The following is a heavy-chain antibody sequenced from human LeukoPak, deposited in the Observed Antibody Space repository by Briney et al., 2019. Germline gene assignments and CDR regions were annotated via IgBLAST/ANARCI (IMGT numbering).Heavy chain of an antibody. J-gene: IGHJ4*02. V-gene: IGHV3-23*01. CDR1: GFTFSSYG. CDR2: ISGSGGST. D-gene: IGHD3-10*01. Sequence: GGSLRLSCEASGFTFSSYGMSWVRQAPGKGLEWVSRISGSGGSTYYADSVKGPFTISRDNSMNTLYLQMNSLRAQDAALYYCAKGATYHGSGSYFPFDYWGQGALVTVSS. CDR3: AKGATYHGSGSYFPFDY.